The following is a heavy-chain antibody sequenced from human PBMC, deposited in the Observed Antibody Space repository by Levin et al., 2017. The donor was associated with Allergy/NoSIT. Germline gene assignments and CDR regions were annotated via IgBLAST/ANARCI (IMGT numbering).Heavy chain of an antibody. Sequence: GGSLRLSCAASGFTFSSYAMHWVRQAPGKGLEWVAVISYDGSNKYYADSVKGRFTISRDNSKNTLYLQMNSLRAEDTAVYYCARDRLSGWYGELRYWGQGTLVTVSS. J-gene: IGHJ4*02. V-gene: IGHV3-30-3*01. CDR2: ISYDGSNK. CDR1: GFTFSSYA. CDR3: ARDRLSGWYGELRY. D-gene: IGHD6-19*01.